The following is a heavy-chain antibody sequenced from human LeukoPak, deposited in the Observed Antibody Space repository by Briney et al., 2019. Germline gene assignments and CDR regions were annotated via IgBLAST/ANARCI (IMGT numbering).Heavy chain of an antibody. V-gene: IGHV3-23*01. CDR3: RYFLPHFDY. CDR1: GFTFGSYA. Sequence: GGSLRLSCAASGFTFGSYAMSCVRQAPGKGLEWVSAISGSGGSTYYADSVKGRFTISRDNSKNTLYLQMNSLRAEDTAVYYCRYFLPHFDYWGQGTLVTVSS. CDR2: ISGSGGST. J-gene: IGHJ4*02. D-gene: IGHD2/OR15-2a*01.